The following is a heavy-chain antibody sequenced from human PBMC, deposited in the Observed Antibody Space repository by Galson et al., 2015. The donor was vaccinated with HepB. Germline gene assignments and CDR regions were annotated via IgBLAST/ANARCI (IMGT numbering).Heavy chain of an antibody. D-gene: IGHD4-17*01. CDR2: IYPGDSDV. J-gene: IGHJ4*02. CDR3: ARGGDGDYFYFDY. V-gene: IGHV5-51*01. Sequence: QSGAEVKKAGESLKISCKGSGYTFSTYWINWVRQVPGKGLEWMGIIYPGDSDVRYSPSFQGQVGISADKSISTAYLQWSSLEASDTAMYYCARGGDGDYFYFDYWGQGTLVTVSS. CDR1: GYTFSTYW.